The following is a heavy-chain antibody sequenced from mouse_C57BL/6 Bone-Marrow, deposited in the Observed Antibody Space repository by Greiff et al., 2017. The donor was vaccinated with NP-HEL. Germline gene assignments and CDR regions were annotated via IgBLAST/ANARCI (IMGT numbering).Heavy chain of an antibody. D-gene: IGHD2-3*01. CDR1: GFTFSDYG. Sequence: EVQRVESGGGLVKPGGSLKLSCAASGFTFSDYGMHWVRQAPEKGLEWVAYISSGSSTIYYADTVKGRFTISRDNAKNTLFLQMTSLRSEDTAMYYCARNDGYYFYWYFDVWGTGTTVTVSS. CDR2: ISSGSSTI. V-gene: IGHV5-17*01. CDR3: ARNDGYYFYWYFDV. J-gene: IGHJ1*03.